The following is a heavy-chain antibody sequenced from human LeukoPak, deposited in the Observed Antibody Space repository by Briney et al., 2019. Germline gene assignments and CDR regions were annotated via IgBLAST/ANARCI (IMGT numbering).Heavy chain of an antibody. CDR3: AREVPMSGGAGDY. CDR1: GYTFISYG. J-gene: IGHJ4*02. CDR2: ISAYNGHT. D-gene: IGHD1-26*01. V-gene: IGHV1-18*01. Sequence: GASVKVSCKASGYTFISYGVSWVRQAPGQGLEWMGWISAYNGHTDYAQKLQGRVTMTTDTSTNTAYMELRSLRSDDTAVYYCAREVPMSGGAGDYWGQGTLVTVSS.